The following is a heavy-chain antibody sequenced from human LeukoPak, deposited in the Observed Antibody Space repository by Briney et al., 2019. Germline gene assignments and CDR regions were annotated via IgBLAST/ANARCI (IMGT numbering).Heavy chain of an antibody. Sequence: SETLSLTCAVYGGSFSGYYWSWIRQPPGKGLEWIGEINHSGSTNYNPSLKSRVTISVDTSKNQFSLKLSSVTAADTAVYYCARGLTGTTYFDYWGQGTLVTVSS. CDR1: GGSFSGYY. J-gene: IGHJ4*02. CDR3: ARGLTGTTYFDY. D-gene: IGHD1-7*01. CDR2: INHSGST. V-gene: IGHV4-34*01.